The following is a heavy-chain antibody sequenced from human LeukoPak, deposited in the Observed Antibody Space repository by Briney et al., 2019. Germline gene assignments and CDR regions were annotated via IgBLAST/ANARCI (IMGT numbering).Heavy chain of an antibody. V-gene: IGHV3-23*01. J-gene: IGHJ4*02. CDR3: AKVSVCYGCYLDY. Sequence: GGSPRLSCAASGYTFSSHGLTWVRQAPGKGLEWFSTINGAGDNPYYAATVKGRFTISRDNSKNTLYLQMHSLRAEDTAIYYCAKVSVCYGCYLDYWGQGTLVTVS. CDR1: GYTFSSHG. D-gene: IGHD3-16*01. CDR2: INGAGDNP.